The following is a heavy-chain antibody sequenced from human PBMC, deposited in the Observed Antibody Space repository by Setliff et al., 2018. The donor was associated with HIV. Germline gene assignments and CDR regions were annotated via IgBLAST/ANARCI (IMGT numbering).Heavy chain of an antibody. D-gene: IGHD6-19*01. CDR1: GFTFTNYW. CDR2: ISNDGGRE. Sequence: GGSLRLSCAASGFTFTNYWMAWIRQAPGRGLEWAAIISNDGGREYYVDSVKGRFTISRDNAKSSLYLPMDSLRVEDTSVHYCWSGYTSGRWGQGTLVTVSS. CDR3: WSGYTSGR. V-gene: IGHV3-7*01. J-gene: IGHJ4*02.